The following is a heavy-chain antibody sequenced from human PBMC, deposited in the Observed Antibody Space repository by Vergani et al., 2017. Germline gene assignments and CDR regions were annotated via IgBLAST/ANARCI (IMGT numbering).Heavy chain of an antibody. CDR1: GGSISSSNW. J-gene: IGHJ5*02. CDR2: IYTSGST. D-gene: IGHD3-3*01. V-gene: IGHV4-4*02. Sequence: QVQLQESGPGLVKPSGTLSLTCAVSGGSISSSNWWSWVRQPPGKGLEWIGRIYTSGSTNYNPSLKSRVTISVDTSKNQFSLKLSSVTAADTAVYYCARGLRRFLELFDPWGQGTLVTVSS. CDR3: ARGLRRFLELFDP.